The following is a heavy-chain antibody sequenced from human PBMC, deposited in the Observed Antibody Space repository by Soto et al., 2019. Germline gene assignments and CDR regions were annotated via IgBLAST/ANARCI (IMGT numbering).Heavy chain of an antibody. CDR3: PGFVVPASRNTGFDY. CDR2: IFYSGST. CDR1: GVSINTNNYY. J-gene: IGHJ4*01. D-gene: IGHD2-15*01. V-gene: IGHV4-39*01. Sequence: SETLSLTCTVSGVSINTNNYYWGWVRQPPGKGLEWIGNIFYSGSTFYNPSLRSRLTISVDTSKNQFSLRLNSVTAADAAVYYCPGFVVPASRNTGFDYWGQGTLVTVSS.